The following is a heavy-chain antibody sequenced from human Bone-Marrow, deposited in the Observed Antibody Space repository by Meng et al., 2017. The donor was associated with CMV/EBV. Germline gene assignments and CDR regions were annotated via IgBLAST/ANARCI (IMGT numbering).Heavy chain of an antibody. CDR3: AISMAASIPSDF. CDR1: GFTFMSAYY. CDR2: INANTGGT. V-gene: IGHV1-2*02. J-gene: IGHJ4*02. D-gene: IGHD6-13*01. Sequence: ASVKVSCKASGFTFMSAYYMHWVRQAPGQGLEWMGWINANTGGTNYAQKFQGRVTMTRDTSLSTAYMELSSLRFDDAAVYYCAISMAASIPSDFWGQATVVTVSS.